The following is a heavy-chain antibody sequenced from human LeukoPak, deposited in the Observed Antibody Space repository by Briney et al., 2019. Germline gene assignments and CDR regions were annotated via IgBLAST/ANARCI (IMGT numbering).Heavy chain of an antibody. CDR2: ISYDGSNK. CDR1: GFTFSNYG. CDR3: AKSAGYKWGFH. J-gene: IGHJ4*02. D-gene: IGHD5-24*01. V-gene: IGHV3-30*18. Sequence: GGSLRLSCAASGFTFSNYGMHWVCQAPGKGLEWVALISYDGSNKYYADSVKGRFTISRDNSKNTLYLQMSSLRAEDTAVYYCAKSAGYKWGFHWGQGALLTVSS.